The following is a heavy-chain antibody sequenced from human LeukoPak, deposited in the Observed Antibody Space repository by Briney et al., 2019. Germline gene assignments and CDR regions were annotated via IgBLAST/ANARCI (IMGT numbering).Heavy chain of an antibody. CDR2: ISAYNGNT. CDR3: ARGSPLEWVYNWFDP. D-gene: IGHD3-3*01. V-gene: IGHV1-18*01. Sequence: ASVKVSCKASGYTFTSYGISWVRQAPGQGLEWMGWISAYNGNTNYAQKLQGRVTMTTDTSTSTAYMELRSLRSDDTAVYYCARGSPLEWVYNWFDPWGQGTLLTVSS. J-gene: IGHJ5*02. CDR1: GYTFTSYG.